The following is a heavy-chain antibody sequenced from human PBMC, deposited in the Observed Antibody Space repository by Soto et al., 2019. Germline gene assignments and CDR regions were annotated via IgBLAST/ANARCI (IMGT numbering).Heavy chain of an antibody. CDR3: ARHVNRGAIFDY. Sequence: QVQLQESGPGLVKPSETLSLTCTVSGGSISSYYWSWIRQPPGKGLEWIGYINYSGSTTYNPSLRSRVTISVARSKNQLSLKLSSVTAADTAVYYCARHVNRGAIFDYWGQGTLVTVSS. CDR1: GGSISSYY. CDR2: INYSGST. J-gene: IGHJ4*02. D-gene: IGHD3-3*01. V-gene: IGHV4-59*08.